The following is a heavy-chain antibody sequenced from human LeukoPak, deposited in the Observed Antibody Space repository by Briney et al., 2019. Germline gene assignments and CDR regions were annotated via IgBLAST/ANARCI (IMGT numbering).Heavy chain of an antibody. D-gene: IGHD1-26*01. CDR3: ARGLEVRARVGYHYYMDV. CDR2: VYSENT. V-gene: IGHV4-39*07. Sequence: PSETLSLTCTVSGDSISSSSFFWGWIRQPPGKGLEWIGAVYSENTYYNPSLKSRVSISVDTSKNQLSLTMSSVTAADTAVYFCARGLEVRARVGYHYYMDVWGKGTTVTVSS. J-gene: IGHJ6*03. CDR1: GDSISSSSFF.